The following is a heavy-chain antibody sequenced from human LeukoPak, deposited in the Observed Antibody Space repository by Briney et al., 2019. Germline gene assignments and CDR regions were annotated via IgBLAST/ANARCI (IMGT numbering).Heavy chain of an antibody. CDR1: GYTFTSYG. J-gene: IGHJ4*02. Sequence: ASVKVSCKASGYTFTSYGISWVRQAPGQGLEWMGWISAYNGNTNYAQKLQGRVTMTTDTSTSTAYMELRSLRSDDTAVYYCARVADYYDSSGYFGYWGRGTLVTVSS. D-gene: IGHD3-22*01. CDR2: ISAYNGNT. CDR3: ARVADYYDSSGYFGY. V-gene: IGHV1-18*01.